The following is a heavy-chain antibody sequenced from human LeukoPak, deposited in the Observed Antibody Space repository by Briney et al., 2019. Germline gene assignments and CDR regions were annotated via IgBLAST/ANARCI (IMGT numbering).Heavy chain of an antibody. CDR1: GGTFSNYA. CDR3: ARGTEMATTHQGPYYYYYYMDV. J-gene: IGHJ6*03. D-gene: IGHD5-24*01. CDR2: IIPIFGTA. Sequence: ASVKVSCKASGGTFSNYAISWVRQAPGQRLEWMGGIIPIFGTANYAQKFQGRVTITTDESTSTAYMELSSLRSEDTAVYYCARGTEMATTHQGPYYYYYYMDVWGKGTTVTVSS. V-gene: IGHV1-69*05.